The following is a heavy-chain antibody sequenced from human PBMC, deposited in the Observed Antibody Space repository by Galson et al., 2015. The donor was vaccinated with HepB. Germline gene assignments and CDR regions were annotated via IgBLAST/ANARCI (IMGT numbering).Heavy chain of an antibody. CDR3: ASTDYGGNWFDY. Sequence: SVKVSCKASGYTFTGYYMHWVRQAPGQGLEWMGRINPNSGGTNYAQKFQGRVTMTRDTSISTAYMELSRLRSDDTAVYYCASTDYGGNWFDYWGQGTLVTVSS. J-gene: IGHJ4*02. CDR1: GYTFTGYY. V-gene: IGHV1-2*06. CDR2: INPNSGGT. D-gene: IGHD4-23*01.